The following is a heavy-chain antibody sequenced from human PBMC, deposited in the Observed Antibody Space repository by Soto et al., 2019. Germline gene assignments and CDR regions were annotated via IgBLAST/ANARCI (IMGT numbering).Heavy chain of an antibody. D-gene: IGHD5-12*01. CDR2: INHSGST. CDR3: ARKGRGYSGTDY. J-gene: IGHJ4*02. CDR1: GGSFSGYY. V-gene: IGHV4-34*01. Sequence: QVQLQQWGAGLLKPSETLSLTCAVYGGSFSGYYWSWIRQPPGKGLEWIGEINHSGSTNYNPSLKRRVTISVDTSKNQFYLKLSSVTAADTAVYYCARKGRGYSGTDYWGQGTLVTVSS.